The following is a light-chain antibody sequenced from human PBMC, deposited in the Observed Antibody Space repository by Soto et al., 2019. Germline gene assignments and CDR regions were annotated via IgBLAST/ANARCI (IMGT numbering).Light chain of an antibody. CDR3: QQYNHYHT. V-gene: IGKV1-5*03. CDR2: KAS. Sequence: DIQMTQSPSTLSASVGDRVTITCRASQPIYTWLAWYQQKPGKAPKLLIYKASSLQSGVPPRFSGSGSGTEFTRTISSLQPDDFATYYCQQYNHYHTFGQGTKVEIK. CDR1: QPIYTW. J-gene: IGKJ2*01.